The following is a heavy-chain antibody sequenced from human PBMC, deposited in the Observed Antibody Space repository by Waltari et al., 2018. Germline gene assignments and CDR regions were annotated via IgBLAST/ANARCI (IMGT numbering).Heavy chain of an antibody. CDR1: GFPFRTSA. CDR2: ININGATT. V-gene: IGHV3-48*03. Sequence: EVQLVESGGDLVQPGGSLRLSCAASGFPFRTSARNCARQAPGKGLEWISYININGATTYFADSVKGRFTISRDNAENSLYLQMNRLRAEDSAVYYCVRPQYYYDTSGYSWYFDLWGRGTLVIVSS. D-gene: IGHD3-22*01. J-gene: IGHJ2*01. CDR3: VRPQYYYDTSGYSWYFDL.